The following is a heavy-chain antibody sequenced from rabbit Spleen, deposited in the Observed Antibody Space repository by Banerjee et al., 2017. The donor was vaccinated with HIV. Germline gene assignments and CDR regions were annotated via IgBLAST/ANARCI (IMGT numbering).Heavy chain of an antibody. CDR3: ARDLTGVIGWNFGW. CDR1: GFSFSVNYD. CDR2: IYTGNGKT. J-gene: IGHJ6*01. V-gene: IGHV1S40*01. Sequence: LVESGGGLVQPGASLTLTCTASGFSFSVNYDMCWVRQAPGKGLEWIGCIYTGNGKTYYASWAKGRFTISKTSSPTVTLQMTSLTLADTATYFCARDLTGVIGWNFGWWGQGTLVTVS. D-gene: IGHD4-1*01.